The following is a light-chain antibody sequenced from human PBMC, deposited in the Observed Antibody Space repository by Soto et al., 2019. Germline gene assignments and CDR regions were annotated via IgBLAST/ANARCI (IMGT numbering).Light chain of an antibody. CDR2: GNS. Sequence: QSVLTQPPSVSGAPGQRDTIPCTGHRQHIGAGYDVHWYQQLPGTAPKLLIYGNSNRPSGVPDRFSGSKSGTSASLAITGLQAEDEADYYCQSYDSSLSGYVFGTGTKLTVL. CDR3: QSYDSSLSGYV. CDR1: RQHIGAGYD. J-gene: IGLJ1*01. V-gene: IGLV1-40*01.